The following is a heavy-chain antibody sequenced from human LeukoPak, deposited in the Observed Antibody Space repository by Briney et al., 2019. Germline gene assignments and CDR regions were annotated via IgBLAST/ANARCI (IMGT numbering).Heavy chain of an antibody. CDR3: ARASSSSLFDY. J-gene: IGHJ4*02. CDR1: GGSFSGYY. CDR2: INHSGST. D-gene: IGHD6-6*01. V-gene: IGHV4-34*01. Sequence: KPSETLSLTCAVYGGSFSGYYWSWIRQPPGKGLEWIGEINHSGSTNYNPSLKSRVTISVDTSKNQFSLKLSSVTAADTAVYYCARASSSSLFDYWGQGTLVTVSS.